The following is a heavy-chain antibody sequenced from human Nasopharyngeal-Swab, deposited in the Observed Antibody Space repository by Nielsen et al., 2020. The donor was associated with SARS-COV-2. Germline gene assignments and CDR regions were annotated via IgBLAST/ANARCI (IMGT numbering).Heavy chain of an antibody. CDR3: ARAAILFGMDV. CDR2: IIPILGIA. J-gene: IGHJ6*02. V-gene: IGHV1-69*04. Sequence: WIRQPPGKGLEWMGRIIPILGIANYAQKFQGRVTITADKSTSTAYRELSSLRSEDTAVYYCARAAILFGMDVWGQGTTVTVSS. D-gene: IGHD3-3*01.